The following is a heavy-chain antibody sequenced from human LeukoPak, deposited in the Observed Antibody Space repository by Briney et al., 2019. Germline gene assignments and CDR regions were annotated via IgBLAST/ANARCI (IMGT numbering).Heavy chain of an antibody. CDR3: ARDPYSSKKDYYHYMDF. CDR2: ISNTGSAL. J-gene: IGHJ6*03. CDR1: GFTFSRYW. D-gene: IGHD6-13*01. Sequence: GGSLRLSCAASGFTFSRYWMSWVRQAPGKGLEWVSYISNTGSALYYADSVKGRFTISRDSAKSSLYLQMNSLRAEDTAVYYCARDPYSSKKDYYHYMDFWGKGTTVTVS. V-gene: IGHV3-48*01.